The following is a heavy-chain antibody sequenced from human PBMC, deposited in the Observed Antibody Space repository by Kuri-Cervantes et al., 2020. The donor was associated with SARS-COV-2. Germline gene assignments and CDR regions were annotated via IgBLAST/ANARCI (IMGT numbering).Heavy chain of an antibody. J-gene: IGHJ2*01. CDR1: GFILSAYG. V-gene: IGHV3-33*01. D-gene: IGHD2-21*02. Sequence: GESLKISCEASGFILSAYGIHWVRHTPGKGLEWVAVIWSHGSQNDFSDSVKGRFTISRDNSKNSVYLQMNSLRAEDTAVYYCARDKVTVSWYFDLWGRGTLVTVSS. CDR2: IWSHGSQN. CDR3: ARDKVTVSWYFDL.